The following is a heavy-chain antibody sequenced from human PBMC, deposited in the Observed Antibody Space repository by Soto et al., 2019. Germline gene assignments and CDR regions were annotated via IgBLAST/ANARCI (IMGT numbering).Heavy chain of an antibody. J-gene: IGHJ5*02. CDR3: AALGHCTIAVCYCSFGGWFDP. D-gene: IGHD2-8*01. Sequence: QVQLVESGGGVVQPGRSLRLSCAASGFTFSSYGMHWVRQAPGKGLEWVAVISYDGSNKYYADSVKGRFTISRDNSENGLYLQMNSLRAEDAVVFYCAALGHCTIAVCYCSFGGWFDPWGQGTLVTVST. CDR1: GFTFSSYG. CDR2: ISYDGSNK. V-gene: IGHV3-30*03.